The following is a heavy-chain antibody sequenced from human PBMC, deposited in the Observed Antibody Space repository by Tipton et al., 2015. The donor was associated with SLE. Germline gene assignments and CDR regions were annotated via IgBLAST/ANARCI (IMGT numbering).Heavy chain of an antibody. Sequence: TLSLTCSVSGGSVSSSRYYWGWIRQPPGKGLEWIGTIYYTGTTYYNPSLKSRVTISVDTSTNHFSLKLTSVTAADTAVYYCARSPAYWYFDLWGRGTLVTVSS. J-gene: IGHJ2*01. CDR3: ARSPAYWYFDL. CDR2: IYYTGTT. CDR1: GGSVSSSRYY. D-gene: IGHD2-21*01. V-gene: IGHV4-39*02.